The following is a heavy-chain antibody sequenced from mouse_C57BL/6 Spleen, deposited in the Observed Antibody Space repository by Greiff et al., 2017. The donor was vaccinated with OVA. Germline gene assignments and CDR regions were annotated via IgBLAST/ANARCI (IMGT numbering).Heavy chain of an antibody. CDR1: GYTFPSYW. J-gene: IGHJ2*01. D-gene: IGHD1-1*01. CDR2: IYPGSGST. CDR3: ARGGDYCGSRRDYFDD. V-gene: IGHV1-55*01. Sequence: QVQLQQPGAELVKPGASVTMSCKASGYTFPSYWITWVKQRPGQGLEWIGDIYPGSGSTNYNEKFTSKATLTVDTSSSTAYMPLSSLTSEGSAVYDCARGGDYCGSRRDYFDDWGKGTTLTVAS.